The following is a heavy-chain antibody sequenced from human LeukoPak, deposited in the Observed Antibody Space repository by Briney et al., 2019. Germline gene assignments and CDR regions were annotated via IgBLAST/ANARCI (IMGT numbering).Heavy chain of an antibody. D-gene: IGHD3-16*01. J-gene: IGHJ4*02. CDR2: IYYSGST. CDR3: ARLGLGLDY. CDR1: GGSISSSSYY. V-gene: IGHV4-39*07. Sequence: PSGTLSLTCTVSGGSISSSSYYWGWIRQPPGKGLEWIGSIYYSGSTYYNPSLKSRVTISVDTSKNQFSLKLSSVTAADTAVYYCARLGLGLDYWGQGTLVTVSS.